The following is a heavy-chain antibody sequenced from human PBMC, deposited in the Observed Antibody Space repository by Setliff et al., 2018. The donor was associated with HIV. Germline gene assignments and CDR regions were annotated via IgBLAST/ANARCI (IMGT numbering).Heavy chain of an antibody. D-gene: IGHD6-13*01. J-gene: IGHJ1*01. CDR3: PGIIATPGTT. Sequence: ETLSLTCTVSGAPLSSYYLNWIRQPPGKGLEWIGYIFYSGTTNYNPSLKSRVTMSVDAYKNQFSLILSSVTAADTAVYYCPGIIATPGTTWGQGTLVTVSS. V-gene: IGHV4-59*01. CDR1: GAPLSSYY. CDR2: IFYSGTT.